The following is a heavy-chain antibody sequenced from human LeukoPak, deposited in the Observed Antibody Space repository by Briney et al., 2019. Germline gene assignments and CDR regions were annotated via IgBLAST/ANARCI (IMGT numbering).Heavy chain of an antibody. CDR2: INPNSGGT. CDR1: GYTFTGYY. V-gene: IGHV1-2*02. D-gene: IGHD3-10*01. CDR3: AREKWFGQTRTFDY. Sequence: ASVKVSCKASGYTFTGYYMHWVRQAPGQGPEWMGWINPNSGGTNYAQKFQGRVTMTRDTSISTAYMELSRLRSDDTAVYYCAREKWFGQTRTFDYWGQGTLVTVSS. J-gene: IGHJ4*02.